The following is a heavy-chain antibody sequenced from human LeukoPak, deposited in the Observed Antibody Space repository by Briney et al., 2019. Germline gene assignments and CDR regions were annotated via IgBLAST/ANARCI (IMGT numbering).Heavy chain of an antibody. CDR3: ARHAGYCSGGSCYGPWFDP. D-gene: IGHD2-15*01. J-gene: IGHJ5*02. V-gene: IGHV4-39*01. CDR1: GGSISSSSYY. Sequence: SETLSLTCTVSGGSISSSSYYWGWIRQPPGKGLEWIGSIYYSGSTYYNPSLKSRVTISVDTSKNQVPLKLSSVTAADTAVYYCARHAGYCSGGSCYGPWFDPWGQGTLVTVSS. CDR2: IYYSGST.